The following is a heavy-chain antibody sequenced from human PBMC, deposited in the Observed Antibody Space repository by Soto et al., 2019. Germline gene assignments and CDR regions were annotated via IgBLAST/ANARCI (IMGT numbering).Heavy chain of an antibody. J-gene: IGHJ1*01. Sequence: QVHLVQSGAEVKKPGASVKVSCKASGYSFTDYELQWVGQAPGQGLEWMGIINPLGGSTGYAQKFQGRLTMTRDTSANTVYMALSGLRSEDTAVYYCARVESCGGDCYYFQHWGQGTLVAVSS. CDR3: ARVESCGGDCYYFQH. CDR1: GYSFTDYE. D-gene: IGHD2-21*02. V-gene: IGHV1-46*01. CDR2: INPLGGST.